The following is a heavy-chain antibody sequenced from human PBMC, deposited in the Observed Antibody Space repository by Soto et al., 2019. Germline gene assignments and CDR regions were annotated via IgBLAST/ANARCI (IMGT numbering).Heavy chain of an antibody. Sequence: QVQLQESGPGLVKPSETLSLSCTVSGGSVRSGSYYWSWIRQPPGKGLEWVGYVYYGGSTNYNPSLKRRVTMSVDTSKNQFSLKLSSVTAADTAVYYCASVAVPAAAIKFLDFWGQGTLVTVSS. CDR3: ASVAVPAAAIKFLDF. CDR1: GGSVRSGSYY. V-gene: IGHV4-61*01. CDR2: VYYGGST. J-gene: IGHJ4*02. D-gene: IGHD2-2*01.